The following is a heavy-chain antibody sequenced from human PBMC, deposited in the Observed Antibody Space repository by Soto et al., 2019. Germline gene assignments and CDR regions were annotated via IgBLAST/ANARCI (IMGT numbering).Heavy chain of an antibody. CDR2: IIPIFGPA. J-gene: IGHJ6*02. Sequence: QVQLVQSGAEVKKPGSSVKVSCKASGGTFSSYAISWVRQAPGQGLEWMGGIIPIFGPANNAQKVQGRVTITAAEPTSPAPLPLSRLRSVDTAVYYCARVGSYCAFWSGISDYTYGMDLWGQGTTVTVSS. CDR3: ARVGSYCAFWSGISDYTYGMDL. CDR1: GGTFSSYA. D-gene: IGHD3-3*01. V-gene: IGHV1-69*12.